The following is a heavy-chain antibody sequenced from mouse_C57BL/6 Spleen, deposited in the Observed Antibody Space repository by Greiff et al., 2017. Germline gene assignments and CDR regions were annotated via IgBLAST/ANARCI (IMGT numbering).Heavy chain of an antibody. CDR2: IDPSDSYT. CDR3: ASSSSYYFDY. V-gene: IGHV1-69*01. D-gene: IGHD1-1*01. CDR1: GYTFTSYW. Sequence: QVQLLQSGAEFVMPGASVKLSCKASGYTFTSYWMHWVKQSPGQGLEWIGEIDPSDSYTNYNQKFEGKSTLTVDKSATTSYMQLSSLTSEDSAVYYCASSSSYYFDYWGQGTSLTVSS. J-gene: IGHJ2*02.